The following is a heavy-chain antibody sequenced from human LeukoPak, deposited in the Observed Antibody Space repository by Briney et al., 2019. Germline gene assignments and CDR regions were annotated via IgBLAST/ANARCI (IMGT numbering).Heavy chain of an antibody. V-gene: IGHV4-59*12. D-gene: IGHD4-23*01. J-gene: IGHJ3*02. CDR3: ARGALLYAGNPHDGFDI. CDR1: GASISNYY. CDR2: IYNTNTGST. Sequence: SESLSLTCTVSGASISNYYWSWIRQPPGEGLEWIGYIYNTNTGSTNNNPSLKSRVTISVDTSENQFSLKVSSVTAADTAFYYCARGALLYAGNPHDGFDIWGQGTMVTVSS.